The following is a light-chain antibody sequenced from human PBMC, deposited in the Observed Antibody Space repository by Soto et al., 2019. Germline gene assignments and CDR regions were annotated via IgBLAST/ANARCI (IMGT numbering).Light chain of an antibody. CDR2: GAS. V-gene: IGKV3-20*01. J-gene: IGKJ5*01. CDR3: EEYARPSIT. Sequence: EIGLGETRAARSLSEERRAGLACRYSQSVSNNYLAWYQQKPGQAPRLLIYGASNRATGIPDRFSGRGCGRDLTPALGCLETGEFDVYYCEEYARPSITFAHGTRLEIK. CDR1: QSVSNNY.